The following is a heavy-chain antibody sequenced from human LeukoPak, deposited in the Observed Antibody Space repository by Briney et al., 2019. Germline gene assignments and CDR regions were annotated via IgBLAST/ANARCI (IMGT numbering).Heavy chain of an antibody. Sequence: GGSLRLSCAASGFTISSNYMSWVRQAPGKGLEWVSVLYSGGGTYYTDSVRGGFTISRDKFKSTMYLQMNSLRAEDTAVYYCVFDFGRDYWGQGTLVTVSS. CDR1: GFTISSNY. CDR2: LYSGGGT. CDR3: VFDFGRDY. J-gene: IGHJ4*02. V-gene: IGHV3-66*01. D-gene: IGHD4-17*01.